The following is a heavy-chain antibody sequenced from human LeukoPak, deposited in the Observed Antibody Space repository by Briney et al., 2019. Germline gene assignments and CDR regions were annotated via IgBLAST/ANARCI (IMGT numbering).Heavy chain of an antibody. CDR2: TYYRSKWST. D-gene: IGHD1-1*01. V-gene: IGHV6-1*01. J-gene: IGHJ4*02. CDR3: ARSTGPIDY. CDR1: GDSVSSNSAA. Sequence: PSQTLSLTCAISGDSVSSNSAAWNWTRQSPSRGLEWLGRTYYRSKWSTYYAVSVKSRISINRDTSKNQISLQLNSVTPEDTAVYYCARSTGPIDYWGQGTLVTVSS.